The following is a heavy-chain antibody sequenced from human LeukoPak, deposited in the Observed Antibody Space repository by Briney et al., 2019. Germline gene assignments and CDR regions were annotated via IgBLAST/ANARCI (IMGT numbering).Heavy chain of an antibody. V-gene: IGHV1-18*01. J-gene: IGHJ5*02. CDR3: ARDLCRDSLPVSWFDP. Sequence: GASVKVSCKASGYTFTSYGISWVRQAPGQGLEWMGWISDYNGNTNYAQKLQGRVTMTTDTSTSTAYMELRSLRSDDTAVYYCARDLCRDSLPVSWFDPWGQGTLVTVSS. CDR2: ISDYNGNT. D-gene: IGHD5-18*01. CDR1: GYTFTSYG.